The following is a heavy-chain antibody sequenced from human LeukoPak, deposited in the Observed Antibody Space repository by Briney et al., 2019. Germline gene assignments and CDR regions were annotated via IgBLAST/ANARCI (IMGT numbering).Heavy chain of an antibody. V-gene: IGHV3-30*03. CDR1: GFTFSSYG. CDR2: ISYDGSNK. CDR3: ATHYYDSSGYYSPDY. D-gene: IGHD3-22*01. J-gene: IGHJ4*02. Sequence: GGSLRLSCAASGFTFSSYGMHWVRQAPGKGLEWVAVISYDGSNKYYADSVKGRFIISRDNSKNTLYLQMNSLRAEDTAVYYCATHYYDSSGYYSPDYWGQGTLVTVSS.